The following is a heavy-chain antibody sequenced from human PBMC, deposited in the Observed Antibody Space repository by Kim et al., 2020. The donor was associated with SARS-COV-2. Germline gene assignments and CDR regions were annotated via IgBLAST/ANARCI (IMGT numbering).Heavy chain of an antibody. Sequence: YRPSFQSQVTIAAGKSISTAYLQWSSLKASDTAMYYCARGFGYGGNSVDYWGQGTLVTVSS. CDR3: ARGFGYGGNSVDY. V-gene: IGHV5-51*01. D-gene: IGHD4-17*01. J-gene: IGHJ4*02.